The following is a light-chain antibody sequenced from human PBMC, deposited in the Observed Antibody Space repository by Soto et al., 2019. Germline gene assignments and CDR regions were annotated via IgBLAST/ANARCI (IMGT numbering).Light chain of an antibody. CDR3: MQALQSLT. J-gene: IGKJ5*01. Sequence: EIVMTQSPRALPVTPGGACSISCSSGHSLLYNNTYNYLDCYVQKPGQSPQLLIYFGSNRAPGVPDRFSGSGSGTDFTLKINRVEAEDVGTYYCMQALQSLTFGQGTRLEIK. CDR1: HSLLYNNTYNY. CDR2: FGS. V-gene: IGKV2-28*01.